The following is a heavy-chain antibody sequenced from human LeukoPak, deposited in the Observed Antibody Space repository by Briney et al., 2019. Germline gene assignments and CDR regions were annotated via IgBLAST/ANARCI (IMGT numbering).Heavy chain of an antibody. CDR1: GYSISSGYY. D-gene: IGHD6-13*01. Sequence: SETLSLTCTVSGYSISSGYYWGWIRQSPGKGLEWIGSIYHSGSTYYNPSLKSRVTISVDTSKNQFSLKLSSVTAADTAVYYCARESSSSWSFDYWGQGTLVTVSS. V-gene: IGHV4-38-2*02. J-gene: IGHJ4*02. CDR3: ARESSSSWSFDY. CDR2: IYHSGST.